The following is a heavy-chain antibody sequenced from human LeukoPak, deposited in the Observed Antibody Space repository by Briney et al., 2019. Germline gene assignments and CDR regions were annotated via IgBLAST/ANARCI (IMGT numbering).Heavy chain of an antibody. CDR1: GGSISSHY. CDR2: IYYSGST. V-gene: IGHV4-59*11. CDR3: ARKRGYSYGYPLDY. J-gene: IGHJ4*02. Sequence: PSETLSLTCTVSGGSISSHYWSWIRQPPGKGLEWIGYIYYSGSTNYNPSLKSRVTISVDTSKNQFSLKLSSVTAADTAVYYCARKRGYSYGYPLDYWGQGTLVTVSS. D-gene: IGHD5-18*01.